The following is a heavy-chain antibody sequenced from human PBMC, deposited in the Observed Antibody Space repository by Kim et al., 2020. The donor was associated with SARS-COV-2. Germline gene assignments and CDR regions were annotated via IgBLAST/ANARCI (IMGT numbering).Heavy chain of an antibody. CDR2: ISYDGSNK. CDR1: GFTFSSYG. J-gene: IGHJ4*02. Sequence: GGSLRLSCAASGFTFSSYGMHWVRQAPGKGLEWVAVISYDGSNKYYADSVKGRFTISRDNSKNTLYLQMNSLRAEDTAVYYCAREYYYGSGSYRPYYFDYWGQGTLITVSS. V-gene: IGHV3-33*05. D-gene: IGHD3-10*01. CDR3: AREYYYGSGSYRPYYFDY.